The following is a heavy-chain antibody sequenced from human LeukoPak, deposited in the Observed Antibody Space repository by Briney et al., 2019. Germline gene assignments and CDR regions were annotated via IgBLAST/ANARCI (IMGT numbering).Heavy chain of an antibody. Sequence: ASVKVSCKVSGESITELGMHWVRQSPGKGLEWMGGLVPENYQTIYAQDFQGRVTMTDDTSTDTAYMELSSLRSEDTAIYYCALASDYYGSSGYYLEIWGQGTLVTVSA. CDR3: ALASDYYGSSGYYLEI. J-gene: IGHJ3*02. CDR2: LVPENYQT. V-gene: IGHV1-24*01. CDR1: GESITELG. D-gene: IGHD3-22*01.